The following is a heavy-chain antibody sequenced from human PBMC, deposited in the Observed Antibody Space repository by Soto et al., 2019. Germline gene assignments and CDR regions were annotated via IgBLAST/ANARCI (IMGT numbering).Heavy chain of an antibody. D-gene: IGHD2-21*02. J-gene: IGHJ6*03. Sequence: EVQLVESGGGLVQPGGSLRLSCEASGFSFSTYSMNWVRQAPGKGLEWVSYISSSGMTIYYADSVKGRLTISRDNAKNSLYLQMHSLRDEDTAIYFCARMDQVPNNDYYCFYMDVWGTGTTVTVS. V-gene: IGHV3-48*02. CDR2: ISSSGMTI. CDR3: ARMDQVPNNDYYCFYMDV. CDR1: GFSFSTYS.